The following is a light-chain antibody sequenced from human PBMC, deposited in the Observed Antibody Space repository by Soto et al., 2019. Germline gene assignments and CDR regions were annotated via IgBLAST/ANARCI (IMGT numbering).Light chain of an antibody. Sequence: QSVLTQPASVSGSPGQSITISCTGTTSDIGAYDYVSWYQQHPGKAPKLVIYDVRDRPSGVSNRFYGSKSANTASLTISGVQAEDADYYFYISYASCSTIGLFGGGTKLTVL. J-gene: IGLJ2*01. CDR3: ISYASCSTIGL. CDR2: DVR. CDR1: TSDIGAYDY. V-gene: IGLV2-14*03.